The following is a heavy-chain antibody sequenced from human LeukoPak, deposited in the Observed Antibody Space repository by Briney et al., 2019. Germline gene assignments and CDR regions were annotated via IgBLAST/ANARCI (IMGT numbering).Heavy chain of an antibody. D-gene: IGHD7-27*01. V-gene: IGHV3-23*05. J-gene: IGHJ4*02. CDR1: GFTLTSST. Sequence: GGSLRLSCPTSGFTLTSSTMSSVRQAPGKGLEWVSTVDGDITQYTAPVRGRFTISRDKSKKTLYLQMNNVRAEDTAIYYCAKDFKRDGNWEVDYWGQGTLVTVSS. CDR3: AKDFKRDGNWEVDY. CDR2: VDGDIT.